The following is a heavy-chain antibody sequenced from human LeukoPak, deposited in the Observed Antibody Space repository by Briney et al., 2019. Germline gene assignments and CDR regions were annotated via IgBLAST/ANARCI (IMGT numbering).Heavy chain of an antibody. Sequence: PGGSLRLSCAASGFTFSSYGMHWVRQAPGKGLEWVAVIWYDGSNKYYADSVKGRFTISRDNSKNTLYLQMNSLRAEDTAVYYCATAGIAAAGYFDYWGQGTLVTVSS. CDR3: ATAGIAAAGYFDY. CDR1: GFTFSSYG. D-gene: IGHD6-13*01. CDR2: IWYDGSNK. J-gene: IGHJ4*02. V-gene: IGHV3-33*01.